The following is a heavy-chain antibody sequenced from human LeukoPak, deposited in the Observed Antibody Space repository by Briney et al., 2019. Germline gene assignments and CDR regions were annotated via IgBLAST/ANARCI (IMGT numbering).Heavy chain of an antibody. J-gene: IGHJ4*02. V-gene: IGHV1-46*01. CDR1: GYTFTSYY. CDR2: INLSGGST. Sequence: ASVKVSCKASGYTFTSYYMHWVRQAPGQGLEWMGIINLSGGSTSYAQKFQGRVTMTRATSTSTVYMELSSLRSEDTAVYYRARESTGDSYPLSFDYWGQGTLVTVSS. D-gene: IGHD7-27*01. CDR3: ARESTGDSYPLSFDY.